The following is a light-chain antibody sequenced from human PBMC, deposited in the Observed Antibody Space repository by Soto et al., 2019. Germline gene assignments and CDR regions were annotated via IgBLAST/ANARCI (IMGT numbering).Light chain of an antibody. V-gene: IGLV2-8*01. J-gene: IGLJ3*02. CDR3: SSYAGSNKGV. Sequence: QSALTQPPSASGSPGQSVTISCTGTSSDVGGYNYVSWYQQHPGKAPKLMIYDVIKRPSGVPARFSGSKSGNTASLTVSGLQAEDEAVYYCSSYAGSNKGVFGGGTKLTVL. CDR1: SSDVGGYNY. CDR2: DVI.